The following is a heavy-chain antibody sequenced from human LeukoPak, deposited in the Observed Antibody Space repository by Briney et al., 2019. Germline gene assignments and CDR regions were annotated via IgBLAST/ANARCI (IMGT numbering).Heavy chain of an antibody. CDR3: AKDLLSGSYSFYFDY. CDR1: GFTFSSYA. J-gene: IGHJ4*02. Sequence: GGSLRLSCAASGFTFSSYAMSWVRQAPGKGLEWVSAISGSGGSTYYADSVKGRFTISRDNSRNTLYLQMSSLRAEDTAVYYCAKDLLSGSYSFYFDYWGQGTLVTVSS. CDR2: ISGSGGST. V-gene: IGHV3-23*01. D-gene: IGHD1-26*01.